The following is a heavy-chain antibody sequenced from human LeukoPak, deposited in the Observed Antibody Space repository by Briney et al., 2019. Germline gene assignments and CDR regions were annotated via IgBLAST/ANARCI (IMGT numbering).Heavy chain of an antibody. CDR1: GGSIISNRHY. CDR3: ARVALITIHENDAFDI. J-gene: IGHJ3*02. D-gene: IGHD3-3*01. V-gene: IGHV4-61*09. Sequence: PSQALSLTCTVSGGSIISNRHYWSWIRQPAGKGLEWIGHIYSSGNTKYNPSLKSRLTMSIDSSKNQFSLILTSVTAADTAVYYCARVALITIHENDAFDIWGQGTVVTVSS. CDR2: IYSSGNT.